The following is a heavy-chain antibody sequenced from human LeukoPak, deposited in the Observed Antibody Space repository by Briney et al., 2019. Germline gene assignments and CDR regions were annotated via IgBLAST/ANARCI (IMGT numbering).Heavy chain of an antibody. D-gene: IGHD5-18*01. CDR3: ARQVGHSYGVGYYGMDV. CDR1: GGSISSSSYH. CDR2: IYYSGST. Sequence: PSETLSLTCTVSGGSISSSSYHWGWICQPPGKGLEWIGSIYYSGSTYYNPSLKSRVTISVDTSKNQFSLKLSSVTAADTAVYYCARQVGHSYGVGYYGMDVWGQGTTVTVSS. J-gene: IGHJ6*02. V-gene: IGHV4-39*01.